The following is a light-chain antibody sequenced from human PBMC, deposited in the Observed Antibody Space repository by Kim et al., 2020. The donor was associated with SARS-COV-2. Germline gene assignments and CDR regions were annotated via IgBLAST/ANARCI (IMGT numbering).Light chain of an antibody. CDR3: GTWDSSLTTWV. CDR1: NSNIGNNH. CDR2: DNN. Sequence: QSVLTQPPSVSAAPGQKVTISCSGSNSNIGNNHVSWYQHLPGTAPQLLIYDNNKRPSGIADRFSASKSGASATLGITGLQTGDEADFYCGTWDSSLTTWVFAGGTQLTVL. V-gene: IGLV1-51*01. J-gene: IGLJ3*02.